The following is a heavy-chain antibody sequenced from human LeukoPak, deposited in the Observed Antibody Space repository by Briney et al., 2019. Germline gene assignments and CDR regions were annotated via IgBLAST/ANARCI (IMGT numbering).Heavy chain of an antibody. D-gene: IGHD6-19*01. CDR2: IYHSGST. CDR3: ARGAVAGMIGFDY. V-gene: IGHV4-59*12. Sequence: SETLSLTCTVSGASISSYYWSWIRQPPGKGLEWIGYIYHSGSTYYNPSLKSRVTISVDRSKNQFSLKLSSVTAADTAVYYCARGAVAGMIGFDYWGQGTLVTVSS. CDR1: GASISSYY. J-gene: IGHJ4*02.